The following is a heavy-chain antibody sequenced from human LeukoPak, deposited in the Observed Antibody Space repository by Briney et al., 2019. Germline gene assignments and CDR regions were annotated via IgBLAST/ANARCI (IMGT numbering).Heavy chain of an antibody. V-gene: IGHV3-9*03. CDR2: ISWNSGSI. Sequence: PGGSLRLSCAASGFTFDDCAMYWVRQAPGKGLEWVSGISWNSGSIGYADSVKGRFTISRDNAKNSLYLQMNSLRAEDMALYYCAKASRDGYNGELHAFDIWGQGTMVTATS. CDR1: GFTFDDCA. D-gene: IGHD5-24*01. CDR3: AKASRDGYNGELHAFDI. J-gene: IGHJ3*02.